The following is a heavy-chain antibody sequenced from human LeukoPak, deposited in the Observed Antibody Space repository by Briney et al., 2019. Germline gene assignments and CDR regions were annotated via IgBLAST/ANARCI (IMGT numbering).Heavy chain of an antibody. CDR1: GGSMSPYH. V-gene: IGHV4-34*01. D-gene: IGHD1-26*01. CDR2: INHSGST. J-gene: IGHJ4*02. CDR3: ARVLGSGSYHYLDY. Sequence: SETLSLTCTVSGGSMSPYHWGWIRQPPGKGLEWIGEINHSGSTNYNPSLKSRVTISVDTSKNQFSLKLSSVTAADTAVYYCARVLGSGSYHYLDYWGQGTLVTVSS.